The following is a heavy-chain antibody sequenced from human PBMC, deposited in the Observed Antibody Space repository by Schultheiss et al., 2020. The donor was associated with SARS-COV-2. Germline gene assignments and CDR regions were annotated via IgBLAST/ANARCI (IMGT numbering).Heavy chain of an antibody. CDR2: IYTSGST. V-gene: IGHV4-4*07. Sequence: GSLRLSCTVSGGSISSYYWSWIRQPPGKGLEWIGRIYTSGSTNYNPSLKSRVTMSVDTSKNQFSLKLSSVTAADTAVYYCARSGIAAAAPGAFDIWGQGTMVTVSS. D-gene: IGHD6-13*01. J-gene: IGHJ3*02. CDR3: ARSGIAAAAPGAFDI. CDR1: GGSISSYY.